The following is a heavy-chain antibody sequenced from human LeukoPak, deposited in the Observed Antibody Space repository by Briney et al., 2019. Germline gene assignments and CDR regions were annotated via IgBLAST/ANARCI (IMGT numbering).Heavy chain of an antibody. CDR2: IYYSGST. V-gene: IGHV4-39*01. J-gene: IGHJ4*02. CDR3: ARRVGAAAGRYFDY. Sequence: SETLSLTCTVSGGSISSSSYYWGWIRQPPGKGLEWIGSIYYSGSTYYNPSLKSRVTISVDTSKNQFSLKLSSVTAADTAVYYCARRVGAAAGRYFDYWGQGTLVTVSS. CDR1: GGSISSSSYY. D-gene: IGHD6-13*01.